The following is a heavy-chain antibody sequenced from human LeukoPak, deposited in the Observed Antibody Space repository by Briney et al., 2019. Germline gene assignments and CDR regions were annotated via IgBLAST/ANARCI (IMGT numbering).Heavy chain of an antibody. CDR1: GGSISSSSYY. J-gene: IGHJ4*02. V-gene: IGHV4-39*07. CDR3: ARGGYYYDSSGYFLRY. Sequence: SETLSLTCTVSGGSISSSSYYWGWIRQPPGKGLEWIGSIYYSGSTYYNPSLKSRVTISVDTSKNQFSLKLSSVTAADTAVYYCARGGYYYDSSGYFLRYWGQGTLVTVSS. CDR2: IYYSGST. D-gene: IGHD3-22*01.